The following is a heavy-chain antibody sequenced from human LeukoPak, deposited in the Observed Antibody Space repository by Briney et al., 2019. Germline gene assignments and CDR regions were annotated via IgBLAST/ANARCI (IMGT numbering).Heavy chain of an antibody. V-gene: IGHV3-23*01. D-gene: IGHD2-2*01. J-gene: IGHJ6*03. CDR3: TTDSLSVKYQSNPRYYYYYMDV. CDR2: ISGSGGYT. Sequence: PGGSLRLSCAASGFTFSSYAMSWVRQAPGKGLEWVSGISGSGGYTYYADSVKGRVTISRDNSKNTLYLQMNSLKTEDTAVYYCTTDSLSVKYQSNPRYYYYYMDVWGKGTTVTVSS. CDR1: GFTFSSYA.